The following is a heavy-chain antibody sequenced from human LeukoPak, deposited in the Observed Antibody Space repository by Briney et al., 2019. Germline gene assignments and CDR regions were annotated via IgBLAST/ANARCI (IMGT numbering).Heavy chain of an antibody. V-gene: IGHV5-51*01. J-gene: IGHJ4*02. Sequence: GESLKISCKGSGYSFTSYWIAWVRQMPGKGLEWMGIIYPGDSDTRYSPSFQGQVTMSGDRSISTAYLQWSSPKASDTAMYYCARVGADTSSWYPFGYWGQGTLVTVSS. CDR1: GYSFTSYW. CDR2: IYPGDSDT. D-gene: IGHD6-13*01. CDR3: ARVGADTSSWYPFGY.